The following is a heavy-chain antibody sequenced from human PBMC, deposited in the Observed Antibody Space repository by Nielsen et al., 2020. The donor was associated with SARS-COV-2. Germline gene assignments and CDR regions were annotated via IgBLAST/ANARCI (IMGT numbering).Heavy chain of an antibody. CDR1: GYTFTGSY. D-gene: IGHD3-22*01. J-gene: IGHJ5*02. V-gene: IGHV1-2*02. Sequence: ASVKVSCKASGYTFTGSYVHWVRQAPGQGLEWMGWINPNSGGTNYAQKFQGRVTMTRDTSISTAYMELSRLRSDDTAVYYCAREMTVTMIVVVITTGIDPWGQGTLVTVSS. CDR2: INPNSGGT. CDR3: AREMTVTMIVVVITTGIDP.